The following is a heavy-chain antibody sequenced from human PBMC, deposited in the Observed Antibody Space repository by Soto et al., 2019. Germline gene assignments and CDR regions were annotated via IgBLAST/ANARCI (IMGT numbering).Heavy chain of an antibody. Sequence: SVEVTCKASRYTFTSYALQWPRQAQGQRLERMGWINAGNGNTKYSQKFQGRVTITRDTSASTAYMELSSLRSEDTAVYYCARNILLVPAARGSGCYYYYGMDVWGQGTTVTVSS. V-gene: IGHV1-3*01. J-gene: IGHJ6*02. D-gene: IGHD2-2*01. CDR3: ARNILLVPAARGSGCYYYYGMDV. CDR1: RYTFTSYA. CDR2: INAGNGNT.